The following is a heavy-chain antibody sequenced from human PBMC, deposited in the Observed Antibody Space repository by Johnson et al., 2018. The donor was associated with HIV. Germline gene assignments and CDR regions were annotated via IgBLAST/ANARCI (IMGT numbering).Heavy chain of an antibody. Sequence: QVQLVESGGGLVQPGGSLRLSCAASGFTFSSYGMHWVRQAPGKGLEWVAVISYDGSNKYYADSVKGRFTISRDNSKNTLYLQMNSLRAEDTAVYYCARPHIVVVTAGYAFDIWGQGTMVIVSS. CDR1: GFTFSSYG. J-gene: IGHJ3*02. CDR3: ARPHIVVVTAGYAFDI. CDR2: ISYDGSNK. D-gene: IGHD2-21*02. V-gene: IGHV3-30*03.